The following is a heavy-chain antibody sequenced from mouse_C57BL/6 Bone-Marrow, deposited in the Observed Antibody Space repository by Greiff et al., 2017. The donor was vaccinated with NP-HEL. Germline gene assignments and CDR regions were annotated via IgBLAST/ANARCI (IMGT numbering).Heavy chain of an antibody. Sequence: QVQLQQPGAELVKPGASVKLSCKASGYTFTSYWMQWVKQRPGQGLEWIGEIDPSDSYTNYNQKFKGKATLTVDTSSSTAYMQLSSLPSEDSAVYYCAGAAEATSYAMDYGGQGTSVTVAS. CDR1: GYTFTSYW. CDR2: IDPSDSYT. CDR3: AGAAEATSYAMDY. D-gene: IGHD3-2*02. J-gene: IGHJ4*01. V-gene: IGHV1-50*01.